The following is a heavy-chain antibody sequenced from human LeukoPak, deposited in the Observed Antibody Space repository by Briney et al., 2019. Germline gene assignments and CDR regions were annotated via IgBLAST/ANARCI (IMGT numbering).Heavy chain of an antibody. D-gene: IGHD3-22*01. Sequence: PSETLSLTCAVYGGSFSGYYWSRIRQPPGKGLEWIGEINHSGSTNYNPSLKSRVTISVDTSKNQFSLKLSSVTAADTAVYCCARGVRYYYDSSGYYYHYYYYYMDVWGKGTTVTVSS. V-gene: IGHV4-34*01. CDR2: INHSGST. CDR1: GGSFSGYY. CDR3: ARGVRYYYDSSGYYYHYYYYYMDV. J-gene: IGHJ6*03.